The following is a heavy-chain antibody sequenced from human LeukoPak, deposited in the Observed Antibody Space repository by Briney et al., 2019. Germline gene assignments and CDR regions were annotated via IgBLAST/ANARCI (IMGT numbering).Heavy chain of an antibody. D-gene: IGHD3-10*01. V-gene: IGHV1-69*04. CDR2: IIPIFGIA. CDR3: ARDWAPMVRYWFDP. CDR1: GGTFSSYA. J-gene: IGHJ5*02. Sequence: GASVKVSCKASGGTFSSYAISWVRQAPGQGLEWMGRIIPIFGIANYAQKFQGRVTITADKSTSTAYMELSSLRSEDTAVYYCARDWAPMVRYWFDPWGQGTLATVSS.